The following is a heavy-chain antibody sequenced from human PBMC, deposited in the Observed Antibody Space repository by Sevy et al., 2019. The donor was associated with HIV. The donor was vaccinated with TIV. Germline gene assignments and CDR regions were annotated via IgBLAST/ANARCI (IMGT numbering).Heavy chain of an antibody. J-gene: IGHJ6*02. CDR1: GFTFSSYG. Sequence: GGYLRLSCAASGFTFSSYGMHWVRQAPGKGLEWVAVISYDGSNKYYADSVKGRFTISRDNSKNTLYLQMNSLRAEDTAVYYCAKDSGRGYDFWSGYYYYYYGMDVWGQGTTVTVSS. D-gene: IGHD3-3*01. V-gene: IGHV3-30*18. CDR2: ISYDGSNK. CDR3: AKDSGRGYDFWSGYYYYYYGMDV.